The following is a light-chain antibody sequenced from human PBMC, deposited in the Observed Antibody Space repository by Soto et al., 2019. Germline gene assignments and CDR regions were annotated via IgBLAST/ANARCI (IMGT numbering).Light chain of an antibody. CDR1: SSDVGGYNY. V-gene: IGLV2-14*01. CDR2: EVN. J-gene: IGLJ1*01. Sequence: QSVLTQPASMSGSPGQSITISCTGTSSDVGGYNYVSWYQQHPGKAPKLMIYEVNNRPSGVSNRFSGSKSGNTASLTISGLQAEDEADYYCNSYTSSTTYVFGTGTKVTVL. CDR3: NSYTSSTTYV.